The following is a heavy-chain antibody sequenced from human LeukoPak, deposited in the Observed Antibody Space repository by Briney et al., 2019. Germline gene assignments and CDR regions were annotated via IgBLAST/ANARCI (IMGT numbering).Heavy chain of an antibody. V-gene: IGHV3-7*01. CDR1: GFTFSSYW. J-gene: IGHJ4*02. D-gene: IGHD3-9*01. CDR2: IKQDGSEK. Sequence: PGGSLRLSCAASGFTFSSYWMSWVRQAPGKGLEGVANIKQDGSEKYYVDSVKGRFTISRDNAKNSVFLQMNSLRVEDTAVYYCARDRYILTGYDSFDYWGQGTPVTVSS. CDR3: ARDRYILTGYDSFDY.